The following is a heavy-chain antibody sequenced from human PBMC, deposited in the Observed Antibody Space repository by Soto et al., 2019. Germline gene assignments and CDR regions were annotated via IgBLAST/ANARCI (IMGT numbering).Heavy chain of an antibody. CDR3: ARVYILGAGSSYGMDV. V-gene: IGHV1-18*01. J-gene: IGHJ6*02. Sequence: QAQLVQSGAEVKKPGASVKVSCKASGYNFSSHGIIWVRQAPGQGLEWMGRISAHNGNTDYEQRLQGRVTMTTDTSTSTVYMELRSLRSDDAAVYYCARVYILGAGSSYGMDVWGQGTTVTVSS. D-gene: IGHD1-26*01. CDR1: GYNFSSHG. CDR2: ISAHNGNT.